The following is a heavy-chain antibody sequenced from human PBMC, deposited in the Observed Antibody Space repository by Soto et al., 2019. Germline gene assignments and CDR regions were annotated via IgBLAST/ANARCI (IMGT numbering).Heavy chain of an antibody. CDR1: GGSISSSNW. Sequence: PETLSLTCAVSGGSISSSNWWSWVRQPPGKGLEWIGEIYHSGCTNFNPSLKSRVTISVDKSKHQFSLKLSSVTAADTAVYYCARRRFGSGRNYWFDPWCQGTLGTVSS. CDR3: ARRRFGSGRNYWFDP. V-gene: IGHV4-4*03. CDR2: IYHSGCT. J-gene: IGHJ5*02. D-gene: IGHD3-10*01.